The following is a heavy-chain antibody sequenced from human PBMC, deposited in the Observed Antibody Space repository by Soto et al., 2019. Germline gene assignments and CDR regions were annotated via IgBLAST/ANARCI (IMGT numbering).Heavy chain of an antibody. D-gene: IGHD1-26*01. V-gene: IGHV4-39*01. J-gene: IGHJ6*02. CDR1: GGSISSSSYY. Sequence: QLQLQESGPGLVKPSETLSLTCTVSGGSISSSSYYWGWIRQPPGKGLDWIGSIYYSGSTYYNPSLKSRVTISVGTSKNQVSLKLSSVTAADTAVYFCARLGGSYFYYYYGMDVWGQGTTVTVSS. CDR3: ARLGGSYFYYYYGMDV. CDR2: IYYSGST.